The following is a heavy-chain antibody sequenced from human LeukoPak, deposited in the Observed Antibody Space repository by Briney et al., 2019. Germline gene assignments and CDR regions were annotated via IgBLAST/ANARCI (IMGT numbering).Heavy chain of an antibody. V-gene: IGHV4-59*11. Sequence: SETPSLTCTVSGGSISSHYWSWIRQPPGKGLELIRYIYYSGSTNYNPSLKSRVTISVDTSKNQFSLKLSSVTAADTAVYYCARGYDILTGYLDYWGQGTLLTVSS. D-gene: IGHD3-9*01. CDR1: GGSISSHY. CDR2: IYYSGST. CDR3: ARGYDILTGYLDY. J-gene: IGHJ4*02.